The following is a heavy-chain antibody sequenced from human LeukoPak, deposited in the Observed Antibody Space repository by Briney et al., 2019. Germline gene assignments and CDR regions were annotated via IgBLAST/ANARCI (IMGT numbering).Heavy chain of an antibody. CDR2: ISSSSSYI. Sequence: GGSLRLSCAASGFTFSSYSMNWVRQAPGKGLEWDSSISSSSSYIYYADSVKGRFTISRDNAKNSLYLQMNSLRAEDTAVYYCAREPEITMIVVAPEDAFDIWGQGTMVTVSS. CDR1: GFTFSSYS. CDR3: AREPEITMIVVAPEDAFDI. J-gene: IGHJ3*02. V-gene: IGHV3-21*01. D-gene: IGHD3-22*01.